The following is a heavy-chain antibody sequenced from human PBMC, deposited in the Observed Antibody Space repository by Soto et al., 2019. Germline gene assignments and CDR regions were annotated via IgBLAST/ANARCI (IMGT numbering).Heavy chain of an antibody. D-gene: IGHD2-2*01. V-gene: IGHV4-34*01. J-gene: IGHJ4*02. CDR3: ARRPLGYCSSTSCYGGDFDY. Sequence: SETLSLTCAVYGGSFSGYYWSWIRQPPGKGLEWIGEINHSGSTNYNPSLKSRVTISVDTSKNQFSLKLSSVTAADTAVYYCARRPLGYCSSTSCYGGDFDYWGQGTLVTVSS. CDR2: INHSGST. CDR1: GGSFSGYY.